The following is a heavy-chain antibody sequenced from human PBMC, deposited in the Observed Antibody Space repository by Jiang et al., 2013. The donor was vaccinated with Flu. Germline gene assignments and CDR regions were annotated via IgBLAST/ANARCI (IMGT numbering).Heavy chain of an antibody. V-gene: IGHV6-1*01. J-gene: IGHJ5*02. CDR2: TYYRSKWYN. CDR1: GDSVSSNSAA. CDR3: ARGELTGEGPNWFDP. D-gene: IGHD2-21*01. Sequence: QTLSLTCAISGDSVSSNSAAWNWIRQSPSRGLEWLGRTYYRSKWYNDSAVSVKSRITINPDTSKSQFSLQLNSVTPEDTAVYYCARGELTGEGPNWFDPWGQGTLVTVSS.